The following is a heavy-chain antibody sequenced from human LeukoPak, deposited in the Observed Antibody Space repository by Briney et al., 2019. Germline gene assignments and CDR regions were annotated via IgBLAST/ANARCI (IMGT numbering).Heavy chain of an antibody. CDR2: INPSGGST. CDR1: GYTFTSYY. CDR3: ARDSGTTGEVKFDP. J-gene: IGHJ5*02. Sequence: ASVTVSCKASGYTFTSYYMHWVRQAPGQGLEWMGIINPSGGSTSYAQKLQGRVTMTEDTSTDTAYMELSSLRSEDTAVYYCARDSGTTGEVKFDPWGQGTLVTVSS. D-gene: IGHD3-10*01. V-gene: IGHV1-46*01.